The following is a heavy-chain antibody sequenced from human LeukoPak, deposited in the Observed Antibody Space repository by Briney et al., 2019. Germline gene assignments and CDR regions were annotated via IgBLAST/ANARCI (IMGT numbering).Heavy chain of an antibody. D-gene: IGHD2-15*01. V-gene: IGHV4-30-2*01. J-gene: IGHJ4*02. Sequence: SETLSLTCAVSGGSISSGGYSWSWIRQPPGKGLEWIGYIYHSGSTYYNPSLKSRVTISVDRSKNQFSLKLSSVTAADTAVYYCARGYCSGGSCYLLGYWGQGTLVTVSS. CDR3: ARGYCSGGSCYLLGY. CDR1: GGSISSGGYS. CDR2: IYHSGST.